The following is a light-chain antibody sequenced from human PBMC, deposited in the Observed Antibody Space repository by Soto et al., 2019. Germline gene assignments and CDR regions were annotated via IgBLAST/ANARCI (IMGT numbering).Light chain of an antibody. CDR3: QQYYNTTPYT. J-gene: IGKJ2*01. V-gene: IGKV4-1*01. CDR1: QNVLYKSNNENY. Sequence: DIVMTQSPDSLAVSLGERATINCKSSQNVLYKSNNENYLAWYQQKPGQPPKLLIYWASTRKSGVPDRFSGSGYGSDFNLTISSLQAEDVAVYYCQQYYNTTPYTFGQGTKLEI. CDR2: WAS.